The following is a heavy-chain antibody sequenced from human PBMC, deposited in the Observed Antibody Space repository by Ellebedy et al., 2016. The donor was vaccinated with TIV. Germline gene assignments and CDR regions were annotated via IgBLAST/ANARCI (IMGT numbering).Heavy chain of an antibody. CDR3: ARGRARVGASGPNWFDP. V-gene: IGHV3-74*01. CDR2: IKSDGSST. J-gene: IGHJ5*02. D-gene: IGHD6-13*01. Sequence: PGGSLRLSCAASGFTFSSYWMHWVRQAPGKGPVWVSRIKSDGSSTSYVDSVKGRFTISRDNAKNTLYLQMNSLREEDTAVYYCARGRARVGASGPNWFDPWGQGTLVTVSS. CDR1: GFTFSSYW.